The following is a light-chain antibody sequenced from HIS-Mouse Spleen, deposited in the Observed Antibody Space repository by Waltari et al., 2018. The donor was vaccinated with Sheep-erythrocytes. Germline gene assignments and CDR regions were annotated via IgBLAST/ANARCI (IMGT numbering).Light chain of an antibody. CDR3: QSYDSSLSGSV. CDR2: GNS. V-gene: IGLV1-40*01. Sequence: QSVLTQPPSVSGAPRQMVTSPRTGSSSPIGAGDVVDLDHQLPGTAPKLLINGNSNRPSGVPDRFSGSKSGTSASLAITVLQAEDEADYYCQSYDSSLSGSVFGGGTKLTVL. J-gene: IGLJ2*01. CDR1: SSPIGAGDV.